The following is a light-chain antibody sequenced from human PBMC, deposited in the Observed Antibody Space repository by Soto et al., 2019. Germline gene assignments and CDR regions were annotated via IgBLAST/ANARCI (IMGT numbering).Light chain of an antibody. J-gene: IGLJ2*01. V-gene: IGLV1-40*01. CDR2: GNT. Sequence: QSVLTQPPSVSGAPGQRVTISFTGSSSNIGAGYDVHWYQQLPGRAPKLLIYGNTNRPSGVPDRFSGSKSGTSASLSITGLQAEDEAEYYCLSFDSSMRVVFGVGTQVTVL. CDR3: LSFDSSMRVV. CDR1: SSNIGAGYD.